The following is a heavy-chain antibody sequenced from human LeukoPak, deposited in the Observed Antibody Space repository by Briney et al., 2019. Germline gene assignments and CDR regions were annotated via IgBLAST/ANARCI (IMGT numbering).Heavy chain of an antibody. J-gene: IGHJ4*02. CDR1: GFTFSSYW. CDR3: ARDLYDILTGSFFDY. Sequence: GGSLRLSCEASGFTFSSYWMSWVRQAPGKGLEWVANIKQDGSEKYYVDSVKGRFTISRDNAKNSLYLQMNSLRAEDTAVYYCARDLYDILTGSFFDYWGQGTLVTVSS. V-gene: IGHV3-7*01. CDR2: IKQDGSEK. D-gene: IGHD3-9*01.